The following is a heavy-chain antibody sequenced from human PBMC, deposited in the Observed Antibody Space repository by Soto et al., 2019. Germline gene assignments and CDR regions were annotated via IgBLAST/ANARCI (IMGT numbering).Heavy chain of an antibody. V-gene: IGHV4-30-4*01. J-gene: IGHJ4*02. CDR3: ARCKVSYYDSDGSGLFDY. Sequence: QVQLQESGPGLVKPSQTLSLTCSVSGGSINSGDYYWSWIRQPPGKGLEWIGSISYSGRPYYNPSLKSRVIMSEDTSEIQSSLNLSSVTAADTAVYHCARCKVSYYDSDGSGLFDYWGQGTLVTVSS. CDR1: GGSINSGDYY. D-gene: IGHD3-22*01. CDR2: ISYSGRP.